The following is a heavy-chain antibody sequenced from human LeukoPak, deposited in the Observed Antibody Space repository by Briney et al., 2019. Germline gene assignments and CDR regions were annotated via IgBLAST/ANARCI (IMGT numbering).Heavy chain of an antibody. Sequence: GGSLRLSCAGSGFTFANYSMHWVRQAPGKGLEWVSLISWDGGSIYYADSVKGRFIISRDNKKKSLHLQLNNLRTEDTALYYCAKAGVAGTYYYFYYMDVWGKGTTVSVSS. CDR2: ISWDGGSI. CDR3: AKAGVAGTYYYFYYMDV. CDR1: GFTFANYS. D-gene: IGHD6-19*01. V-gene: IGHV3-43D*03. J-gene: IGHJ6*03.